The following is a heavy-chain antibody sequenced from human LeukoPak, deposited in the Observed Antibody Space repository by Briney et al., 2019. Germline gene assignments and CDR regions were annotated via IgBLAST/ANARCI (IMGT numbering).Heavy chain of an antibody. Sequence: SETLSLTCTVSGGSISSYYWSWIRQPPGKGLEWIGYIYYSGSTNYNPSLKSRVTISVDTSKNQFSLKLSSVTAADTAVYYCARDDYYDSSGYYYGAFDIWGQGTMVTVSS. D-gene: IGHD3-22*01. J-gene: IGHJ3*02. CDR3: ARDDYYDSSGYYYGAFDI. V-gene: IGHV4-59*12. CDR2: IYYSGST. CDR1: GGSISSYY.